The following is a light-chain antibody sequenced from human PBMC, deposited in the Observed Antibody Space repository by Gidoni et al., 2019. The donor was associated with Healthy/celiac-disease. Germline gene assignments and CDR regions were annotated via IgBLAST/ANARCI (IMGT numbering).Light chain of an antibody. V-gene: IGLV1-40*01. CDR3: QSYDSSLSAVV. Sequence: QSVLTQPPSVSGAPGQRVTISCPGSSSNIWAGYDVHWYQQLPGTAPQFLIYGNSNRPSGVPDRFSGSKSGTSASLAITGLQAEDEADYYGQSYDSSLSAVVFGGGTKLTVL. J-gene: IGLJ2*01. CDR2: GNS. CDR1: SSNIWAGYD.